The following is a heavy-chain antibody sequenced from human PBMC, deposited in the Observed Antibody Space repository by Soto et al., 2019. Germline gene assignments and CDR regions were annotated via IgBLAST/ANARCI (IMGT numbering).Heavy chain of an antibody. CDR1: GGSISSYY. CDR2: IYTSGST. Sequence: SETLSLTCTVSGGSISSYYWSWIRQPAGKGLEWIGRIYTSGSTNYNPSLKSRVTMSVDTSKNQFSLKLSSVTAADTAVYYCARDAYSSGWYRNYYYYYGMDVWGQRTTVTVSS. V-gene: IGHV4-4*07. D-gene: IGHD6-19*01. CDR3: ARDAYSSGWYRNYYYYYGMDV. J-gene: IGHJ6*02.